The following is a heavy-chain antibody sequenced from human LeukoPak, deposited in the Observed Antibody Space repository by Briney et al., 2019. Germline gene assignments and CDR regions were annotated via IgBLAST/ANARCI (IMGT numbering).Heavy chain of an antibody. CDR1: GFTFSSYE. V-gene: IGHV3-48*03. CDR3: ARDGAAADFDY. Sequence: GGSLRLSCAASGFTFSSYEMNGVRQAPGKGLEWVSYISSSGSTIYYADSVKGRFTISRDNAKNSLYLQMNSLRAEDTAVYYCARDGAAADFDYWGQGTLVTVSS. D-gene: IGHD6-13*01. J-gene: IGHJ4*02. CDR2: ISSSGSTI.